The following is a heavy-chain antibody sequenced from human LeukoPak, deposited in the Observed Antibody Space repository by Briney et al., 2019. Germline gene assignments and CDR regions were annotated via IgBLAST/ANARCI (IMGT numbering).Heavy chain of an antibody. J-gene: IGHJ4*02. V-gene: IGHV4-39*07. D-gene: IGHD2-15*01. CDR2: TYYSGST. Sequence: SETLSLTCSVSGDSISSSSSYWGWIRQPPGKGLEWIGNTYYSGSTNYNPSLKSRVTISVDTSKNQFSLRLSSVTAADTAVYYCARVAAKTVDYWGQGTLVTVSS. CDR3: ARVAAKTVDY. CDR1: GDSISSSSSY.